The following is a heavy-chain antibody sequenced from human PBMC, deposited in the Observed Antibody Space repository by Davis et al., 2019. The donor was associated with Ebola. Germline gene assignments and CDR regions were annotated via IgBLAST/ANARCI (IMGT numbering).Heavy chain of an antibody. CDR1: GFTFIAYS. CDR2: INVNNGKT. Sequence: ASVKVSCKASGFTFIAYSLNWVRQAPGQGLEWMAWINVNNGKTEYSEKFQGRLTVTTATSTSTGHMELRSLRSDDTAVYYCARGRWSVNDASDIWGQGTTVIVSS. CDR3: ARGRWSVNDASDI. D-gene: IGHD5-24*01. J-gene: IGHJ3*02. V-gene: IGHV1-18*01.